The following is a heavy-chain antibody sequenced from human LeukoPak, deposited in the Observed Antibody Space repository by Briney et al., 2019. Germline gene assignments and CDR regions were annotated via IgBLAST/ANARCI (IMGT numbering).Heavy chain of an antibody. CDR3: ATSRGSGWPLEF. V-gene: IGHV3-13*01. CDR1: GFTFTFYA. D-gene: IGHD6-19*01. CDR2: IKSDGDT. Sequence: GGSLRLSCAASGFTFTFYAIHWVRQATGGGPEWVSTIKSDGDTYYSGSVKGRFTISRGDAENPFYLQMSSLGAGDTAMYFCATSRGSGWPLEFWGQGTLVIVSS. J-gene: IGHJ4*02.